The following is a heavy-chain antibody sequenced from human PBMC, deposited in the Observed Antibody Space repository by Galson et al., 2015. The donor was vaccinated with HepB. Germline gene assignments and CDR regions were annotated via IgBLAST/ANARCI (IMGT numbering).Heavy chain of an antibody. D-gene: IGHD3-22*01. CDR3: ATGSPPFTMIVGGNPSDAFDI. J-gene: IGHJ3*02. CDR1: GYTLTELS. V-gene: IGHV1-24*01. CDR2: FDPEDGET. Sequence: QSGAEVKKPGASVKASCKVSGYTLTELSMHWVRQAPGKGLEWMGGFDPEDGETIYAQKFQGRVTMTEDTSTDTAYMELSSLRSEDTAVYYCATGSPPFTMIVGGNPSDAFDIWGQGTMVTVSS.